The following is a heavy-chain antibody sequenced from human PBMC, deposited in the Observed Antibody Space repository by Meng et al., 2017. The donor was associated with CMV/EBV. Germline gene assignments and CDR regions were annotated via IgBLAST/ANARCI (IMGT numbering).Heavy chain of an antibody. CDR3: ARHSEEFYDYVWGSYRVLGIFDY. CDR1: GYTFTSYG. D-gene: IGHD3-16*02. CDR2: ISAYNGNT. V-gene: IGHV1-18*01. J-gene: IGHJ4*02. Sequence: ASVKVSCKASGYTFTSYGISWVRQVPGQGLEWMGWISAYNGNTNYAQKLQGRVTMTTDTSTSTAYMELRSLRSDDTAVYYCARHSEEFYDYVWGSYRVLGIFDYWGQGTLVTVSS.